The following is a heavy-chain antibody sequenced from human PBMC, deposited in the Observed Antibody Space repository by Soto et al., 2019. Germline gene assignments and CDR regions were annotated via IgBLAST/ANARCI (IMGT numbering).Heavy chain of an antibody. V-gene: IGHV3-48*01. CDR2: ISGDSRIT. CDR1: GFTFRTYG. CDR3: AGGLKNYGDTLQGFDS. D-gene: IGHD4-17*01. Sequence: EVQLVESGGGLVQPGGSLRLSCAASGFTFRTYGMNWVRQAPGKGLEWISYISGDSRITYYADSVKGRFTISRDYADNSLLLQMYSLRAEDTALYYCAGGLKNYGDTLQGFDSWGQGTLVTVSS. J-gene: IGHJ4*02.